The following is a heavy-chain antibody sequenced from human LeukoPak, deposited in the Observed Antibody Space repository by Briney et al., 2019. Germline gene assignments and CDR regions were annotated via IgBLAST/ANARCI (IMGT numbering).Heavy chain of an antibody. CDR1: GYTFTSYD. CDR3: AREAWQYGSGSYWFDP. V-gene: IGHV1-8*01. Sequence: ASVKVSCKSSGYTFTSYDINWVRQASGQGLEWMGWMNPNSANTGYAQKFQGRVTLTTDTSTDTAYMELKSLRSDDTAVYYCAREAWQYGSGSYWFDPWGQGTLVTVS. D-gene: IGHD3-10*01. CDR2: MNPNSANT. J-gene: IGHJ5*02.